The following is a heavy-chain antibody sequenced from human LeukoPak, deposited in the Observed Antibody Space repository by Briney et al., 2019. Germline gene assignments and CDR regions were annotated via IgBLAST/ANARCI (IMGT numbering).Heavy chain of an antibody. J-gene: IGHJ4*02. D-gene: IGHD2-2*01. Sequence: SETLSLTCTVSGGSISRYYWSWIRQHPGNGLEWIGYISYTGSTTYNSSLKSRVTISVDTSKNQFSLKLSSVTAADTAVYYCAKGYCRGNSCYDDRGAFDYWGQGTLVTVSS. CDR2: ISYTGST. CDR1: GGSISRYY. CDR3: AKGYCRGNSCYDDRGAFDY. V-gene: IGHV4-59*08.